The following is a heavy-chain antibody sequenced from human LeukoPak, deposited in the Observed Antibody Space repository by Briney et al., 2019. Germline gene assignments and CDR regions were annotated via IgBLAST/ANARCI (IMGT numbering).Heavy chain of an antibody. CDR3: ARAPMYYDILTGYSRDAFDI. CDR2: INHSGST. Sequence: SETLSLTCTVSGGSISSYYWSWIRQPPGKGLEWIGEINHSGSTNYNPSLKSRVTVSVDTSKNQFSLKLSSVTAADTAVYYCARAPMYYDILTGYSRDAFDIWGQGTMVTVSS. V-gene: IGHV4-34*01. J-gene: IGHJ3*02. CDR1: GGSISSYY. D-gene: IGHD3-9*01.